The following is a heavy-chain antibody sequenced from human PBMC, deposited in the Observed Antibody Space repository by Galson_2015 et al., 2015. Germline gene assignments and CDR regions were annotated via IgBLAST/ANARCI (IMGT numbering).Heavy chain of an antibody. J-gene: IGHJ6*02. CDR2: ISSSSSTI. Sequence: SLRLSCAASGFTFSSYSMNWVRQAPGKGLEWVSYISSSSSTIYYADSVKGRFTISRDNAKNSLYLQMNSLRAEDTAVYYCVILPAGISFYSGMDFSGQGSTGTVSS. CDR3: VILPAGISFYSGMDF. V-gene: IGHV3-48*01. D-gene: IGHD6-13*01. CDR1: GFTFSSYS.